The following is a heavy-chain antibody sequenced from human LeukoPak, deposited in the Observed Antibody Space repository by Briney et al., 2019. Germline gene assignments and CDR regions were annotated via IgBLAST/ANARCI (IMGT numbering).Heavy chain of an antibody. D-gene: IGHD1-26*01. V-gene: IGHV3-7*01. CDR3: AGAAGWEQAY. CDR2: IQQDGSEK. Sequence: QPGGSLRLSCAASGFTSTSYWMTWVRQAPGKGLEWVANIQQDGSEKNYVDSAKGRFTISRDNTKNSLYLQMNSLRAEDTAVYYCAGAAGWEQAYWGQGTQVTVSS. CDR1: GFTSTSYW. J-gene: IGHJ4*02.